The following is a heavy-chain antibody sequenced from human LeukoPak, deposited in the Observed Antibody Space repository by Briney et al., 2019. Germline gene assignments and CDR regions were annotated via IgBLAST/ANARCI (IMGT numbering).Heavy chain of an antibody. Sequence: GGSLRLSCATSGFTFGDYHMDWVRQAPGKGLEWIGRVRNKARNYNTEYVASVEGRFTISRDASKNSLYLQMDSLKIEDTGVYFCARHGQQGDQSAFDIWGQGTTVTVSS. V-gene: IGHV3-72*01. D-gene: IGHD2-21*01. CDR1: GFTFGDYH. J-gene: IGHJ3*02. CDR2: VRNKARNYNT. CDR3: ARHGQQGDQSAFDI.